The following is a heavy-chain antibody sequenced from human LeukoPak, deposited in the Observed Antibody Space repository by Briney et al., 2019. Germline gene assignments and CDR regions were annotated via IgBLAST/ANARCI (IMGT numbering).Heavy chain of an antibody. CDR1: GYTFTGYY. Sequence: ASVKVSCKASGYTFTGYYMHWVRQAPGQGLEWMGWINPNSGGTNYAQKFQGRVTMTRDTSISTAYMELSRLRSDDTAVYYCARGLVYYDFWSGYPVDAFDIWGQGTMVTVSS. CDR2: INPNSGGT. V-gene: IGHV1-2*02. D-gene: IGHD3-3*01. CDR3: ARGLVYYDFWSGYPVDAFDI. J-gene: IGHJ3*02.